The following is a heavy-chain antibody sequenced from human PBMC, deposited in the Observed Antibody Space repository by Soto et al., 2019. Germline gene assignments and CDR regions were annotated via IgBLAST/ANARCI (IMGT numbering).Heavy chain of an antibody. Sequence: QVPLVESGGGLVKPGGSLSLSCAASGFTFSDYYMHWLRQAPGKGLEWVSYISGSSSNTNYADSVKGRFTISRDNTKNSLYLQMNSLRAEDTAVYYCAKKNSFEIWGQGTMVTVSS. V-gene: IGHV3-11*06. J-gene: IGHJ3*02. CDR2: ISGSSSNT. CDR3: AKKNSFEI. CDR1: GFTFSDYY.